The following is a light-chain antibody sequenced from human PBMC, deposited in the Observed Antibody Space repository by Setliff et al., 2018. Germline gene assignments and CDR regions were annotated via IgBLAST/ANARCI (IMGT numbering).Light chain of an antibody. CDR1: TSNIGSNP. V-gene: IGLV1-44*01. J-gene: IGLJ1*01. CDR2: XNN. Sequence: QSVLTQPPSASGTPGQRITISCSGGTSNIGSNPVNWYQQXPGXAPKLLIXXNNQRPSGVPDRFSGSKSGTSASLAVSGLQSEDEADFYCEAWDDSLNGYVFGSGTKVTVL. CDR3: EAWDDSLNGYV.